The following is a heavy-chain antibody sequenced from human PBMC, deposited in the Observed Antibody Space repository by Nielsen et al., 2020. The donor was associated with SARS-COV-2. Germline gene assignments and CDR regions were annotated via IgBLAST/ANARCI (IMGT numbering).Heavy chain of an antibody. J-gene: IGHJ6*02. CDR2: IYYSGTT. CDR3: AGEGLRQWQVSGGGVYYYYAMDV. D-gene: IGHD6-19*01. V-gene: IGHV4-39*01. Sequence: SETLSLTCTVSGGSISSGGYYWGWIRHPPGKGLEWIGNIYYSGTTYYSPSLKSRVSISVDTSKNQFSLKLSSVTAADTAVYYCAGEGLRQWQVSGGGVYYYYAMDVWGQGTTVTVSS. CDR1: GGSISSGGYY.